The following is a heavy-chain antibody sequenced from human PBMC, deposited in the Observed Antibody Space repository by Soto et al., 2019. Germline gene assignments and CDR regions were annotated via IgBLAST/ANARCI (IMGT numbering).Heavy chain of an antibody. V-gene: IGHV1-69*19. Sequence: QVQLVQSGAEMKKPGSSVKVSCQSSGGTFNTYAMNWVRQAPGQGPEWMGDISPMFCAANYARKFEGRVTITADESTGTSYTQFSSFTSEDTALYFCAREVQVHTPAFVYWGQGTLVAVSS. CDR3: AREVQVHTPAFVY. CDR2: ISPMFCAA. J-gene: IGHJ4*02. D-gene: IGHD3-10*01. CDR1: GGTFNTYA.